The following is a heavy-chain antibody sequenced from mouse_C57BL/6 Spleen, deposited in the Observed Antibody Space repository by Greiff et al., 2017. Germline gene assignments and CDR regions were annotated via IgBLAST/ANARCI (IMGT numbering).Heavy chain of an antibody. CDR2: IYPGGGYT. CDR1: GYTFTNYW. CDR3: AEGVDSSGFDD. Sequence: VQLQQSGAELVRPGTSVKMSCKASGYTFTNYWIGWAKQRPGHGLEWIGDIYPGGGYTNYNEKFKGKATLTADKSSSTAYLQFSRLTSEDSAIYDCAEGVDSSGFDDWGQGTTLTVSS. J-gene: IGHJ2*01. V-gene: IGHV1-63*01. D-gene: IGHD3-2*02.